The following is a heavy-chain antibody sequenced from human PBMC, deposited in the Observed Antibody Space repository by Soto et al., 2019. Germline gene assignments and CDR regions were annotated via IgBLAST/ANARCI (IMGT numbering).Heavy chain of an antibody. CDR3: ARHLDRPYYGMDV. J-gene: IGHJ6*02. V-gene: IGHV1-69*12. CDR1: GGTFSIYA. D-gene: IGHD1-1*01. CDR2: IIPIFGTA. Sequence: QVQLVQSGAEVKKPESSVKVSCKASGGTFSIYAISWVRQAPGQGLEWMGGIIPIFGTADYAQKFQGRVTITADGSTSTAPMELSSLRSAVTSVYCGARHLDRPYYGMDVWGQGTTVTVSS.